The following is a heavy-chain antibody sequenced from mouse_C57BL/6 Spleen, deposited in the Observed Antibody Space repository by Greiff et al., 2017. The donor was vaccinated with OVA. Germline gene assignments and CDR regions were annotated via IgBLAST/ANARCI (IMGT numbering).Heavy chain of an antibody. D-gene: IGHD2-4*01. CDR3: ARKDDYPLFAY. V-gene: IGHV1-22*01. Sequence: EVHLVESGPELVKPGASVKMSCKASGYTFTDYNMHWVKQSHGKSLEWIGYINPNNGGTSYNQKFKGKATLTVNKSSSTAYMELRSLTSEDSAVYYCARKDDYPLFAYWGQGTLVTVSA. CDR2: INPNNGGT. J-gene: IGHJ3*01. CDR1: GYTFTDYN.